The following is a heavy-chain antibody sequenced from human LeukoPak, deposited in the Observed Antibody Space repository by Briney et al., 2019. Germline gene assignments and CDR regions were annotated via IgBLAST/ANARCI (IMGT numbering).Heavy chain of an antibody. V-gene: IGHV3-23*01. J-gene: IGHJ2*01. CDR3: ARQYIDILTGYHRGELYWYFDL. CDR1: GFTLSSYA. CDR2: LGISGDYA. Sequence: PGGSLRLSCVASGFTLSSYAVSWVRQAPGKGLQWVSSLGISGDYAWYAGSVKGRFTISRDSPKNTLYLQMNRLGAEDTAVYYCARQYIDILTGYHRGELYWYFDLWGRGTLVTVSS. D-gene: IGHD3-9*01.